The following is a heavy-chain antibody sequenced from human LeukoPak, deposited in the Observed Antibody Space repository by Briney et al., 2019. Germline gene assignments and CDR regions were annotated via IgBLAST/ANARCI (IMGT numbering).Heavy chain of an antibody. CDR1: GFTFSNYG. V-gene: IGHV3-33*06. D-gene: IGHD5-18*01. J-gene: IGHJ4*02. CDR2: IWYDGSYK. Sequence: GGSLRLSCAASGFTFSNYGMHWVRQAPGKGLDWVAVIWYDGSYKYYADSVKGRFTISRDNSKNTLYLQLNSLRAEDTAVYYCAKVVQYTASTRTGLDYWGQGTLVTVSS. CDR3: AKVVQYTASTRTGLDY.